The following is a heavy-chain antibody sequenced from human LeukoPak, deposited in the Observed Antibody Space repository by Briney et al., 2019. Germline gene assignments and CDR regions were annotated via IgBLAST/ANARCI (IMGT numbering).Heavy chain of an antibody. D-gene: IGHD3-22*01. J-gene: IGHJ5*02. CDR1: GYTFTSYD. V-gene: IGHV1-8*01. CDR3: ARGPYYYDSSGSPRWFDP. CDR2: MNPNSGNT. Sequence: ASVKVSCKASGYTFTSYDINWVRQATGQGLEWMGWMNPNSGNTGYAQKFQGRVTMTRNTSISTAYMELSSLRSKDTAVYYCARGPYYYDSSGSPRWFDPWGQGTLVTVSS.